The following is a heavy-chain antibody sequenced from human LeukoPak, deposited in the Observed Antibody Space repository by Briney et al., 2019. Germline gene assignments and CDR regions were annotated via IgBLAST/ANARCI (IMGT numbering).Heavy chain of an antibody. D-gene: IGHD1-26*01. J-gene: IGHJ4*02. CDR2: ISGSGGST. Sequence: GGSLRLSCAASGFTFSSYAMSWVRQAPGKGLEWVSAISGSGGSTYYADSVKGRFTISRDNSKNTLYLQMNSLRAEDTAVYYCARDRGNSIVGADFDSWGQGTLVTVSS. V-gene: IGHV3-23*01. CDR3: ARDRGNSIVGADFDS. CDR1: GFTFSSYA.